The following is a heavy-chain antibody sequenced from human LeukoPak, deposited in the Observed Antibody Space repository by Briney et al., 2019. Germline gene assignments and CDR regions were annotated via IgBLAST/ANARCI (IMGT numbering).Heavy chain of an antibody. Sequence: ASVKVSCKASGYTFTGYYMHWVRQAPGQGLEWMGRINPNSGGTNYAQKFQGRVTMTRDTSISTAYMELSRLRSDDTAVYYCARANEGGFLEWLDGLDIWGQGTMVTVSS. CDR3: ARANEGGFLEWLDGLDI. CDR1: GYTFTGYY. J-gene: IGHJ3*02. D-gene: IGHD3-3*01. CDR2: INPNSGGT. V-gene: IGHV1-2*06.